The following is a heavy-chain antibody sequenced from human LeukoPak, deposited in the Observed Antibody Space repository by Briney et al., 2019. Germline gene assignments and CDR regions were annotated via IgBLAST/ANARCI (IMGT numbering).Heavy chain of an antibody. CDR2: IWYDGSNK. CDR1: GFTFSSYG. V-gene: IGHV3-33*01. J-gene: IGHJ4*02. Sequence: GGSLRLSCAASGFTFSSYGMHWVRQAPGKGLEWVAVIWYDGSNKYYVDSVKGRFTISRDNSKNTLYLQMNSLRAEDTAVYYCASQGYNWNPIDYWGQGTLDTVSS. CDR3: ASQGYNWNPIDY. D-gene: IGHD1-20*01.